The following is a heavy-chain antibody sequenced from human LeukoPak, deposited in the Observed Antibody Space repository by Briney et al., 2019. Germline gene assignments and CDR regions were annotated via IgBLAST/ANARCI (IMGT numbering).Heavy chain of an antibody. D-gene: IGHD1/OR15-1a*01. J-gene: IGHJ4*02. CDR1: GFTFSSYN. Sequence: QAGGSLRLSCAASGFTFSSYNMNWVRQAPGKGLEWVSYVGSRSSAIYYADSVKGRFTISRDNAKNSLYLQMNSLRAEDTAVYYCATLNRISQQPNFDFWGQGTLVTVSS. CDR3: ATLNRISQQPNFDF. CDR2: VGSRSSAI. V-gene: IGHV3-48*04.